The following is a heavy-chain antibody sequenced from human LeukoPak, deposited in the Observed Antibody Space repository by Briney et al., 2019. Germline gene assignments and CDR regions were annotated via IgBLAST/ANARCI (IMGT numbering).Heavy chain of an antibody. J-gene: IGHJ4*02. D-gene: IGHD1-26*01. Sequence: PGGSLRLSCAASGFTFSSYSMNWVRQAPGKGLEWVSSISSSSSYIYYADSVKGRFTISRDNAKNSLYLQMNSLRAEDTAVYYCARGPIVGATLDYWGQGTLVTGSS. CDR1: GFTFSSYS. V-gene: IGHV3-21*01. CDR3: ARGPIVGATLDY. CDR2: ISSSSSYI.